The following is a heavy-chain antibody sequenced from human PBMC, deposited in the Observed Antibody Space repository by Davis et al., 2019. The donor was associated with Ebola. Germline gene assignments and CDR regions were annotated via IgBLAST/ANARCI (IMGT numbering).Heavy chain of an antibody. Sequence: SETLSLTCTVSGGSISSSSYYWGWIRQPPGKGLEWIGSIYYSGSTYYNPSLKSRVTISVDTSKNQFSLKLSSVTAADTAVYYCATNHRYSSGWYGGNWFDPWGQGTLVTVSS. CDR1: GGSISSSSYY. D-gene: IGHD6-19*01. CDR3: ATNHRYSSGWYGGNWFDP. J-gene: IGHJ5*02. V-gene: IGHV4-39*01. CDR2: IYYSGST.